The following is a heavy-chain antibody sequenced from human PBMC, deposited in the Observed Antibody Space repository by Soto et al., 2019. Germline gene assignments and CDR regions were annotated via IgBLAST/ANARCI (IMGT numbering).Heavy chain of an antibody. V-gene: IGHV1-69*02. CDR3: ASSVAAPRTYYSYMDV. Sequence: ASVKVSCKASGGTFSSYTISWVRQAPGQGLEWMGRIIPILGIANYAQKFQGRVTITADKSTSTAYMELSSLRSEDTAVYYCASSVAAPRTYYSYMDVWGKGTTITVSS. CDR2: IIPILGIA. CDR1: GGTFSSYT. J-gene: IGHJ6*03. D-gene: IGHD6-6*01.